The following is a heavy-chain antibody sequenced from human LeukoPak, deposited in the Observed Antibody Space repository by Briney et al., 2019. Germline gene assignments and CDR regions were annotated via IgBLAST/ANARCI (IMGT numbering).Heavy chain of an antibody. Sequence: GGSLRLSCIGSGMNYYWMTLVRQAPGKGLQSLANINKDGSEKYYLDSVKGRITISRDNMKNSVFLEINSLRAEDTGIYYCATNLNWVSHWGQGTLVTVSS. CDR1: GMNYYW. D-gene: IGHD3-16*01. CDR3: ATNLNWVSH. CDR2: INKDGSEK. J-gene: IGHJ4*02. V-gene: IGHV3-7*01.